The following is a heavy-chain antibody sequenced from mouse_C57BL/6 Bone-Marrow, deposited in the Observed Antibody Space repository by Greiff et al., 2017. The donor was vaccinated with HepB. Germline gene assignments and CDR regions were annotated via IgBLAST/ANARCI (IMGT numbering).Heavy chain of an antibody. Sequence: EVKLMESGGDLVKPGGSLKLSCAASGFTFSSYGMSWVRQTPDKRLAWVATISSGGSYTYYPDSVKWRFTISRDNAKNTPYLQMSSLKSEDTAMYYCARQRSTMVTAWFAYWGQGTLVTVSA. CDR2: ISSGGSYT. J-gene: IGHJ3*01. D-gene: IGHD2-2*01. CDR3: ARQRSTMVTAWFAY. V-gene: IGHV5-6*01. CDR1: GFTFSSYG.